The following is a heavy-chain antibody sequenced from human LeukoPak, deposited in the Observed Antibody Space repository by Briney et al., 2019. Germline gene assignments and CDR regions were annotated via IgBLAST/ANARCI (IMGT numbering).Heavy chain of an antibody. V-gene: IGHV1-18*01. D-gene: IGHD5-12*01. CDR3: ARSSLGTITAGTFDS. CDR2: ISGYNGNT. CDR1: GYTFSSYG. Sequence: ASAKVSCKAAGYTFSSYGIAWVRQAPGQGLEWMGWISGYNGNTNYAQKLHGRGSMTTDTSTTTTYMERRSLTSDDTALYYCARSSLGTITAGTFDSWGQGTLVPVSS. J-gene: IGHJ4*02.